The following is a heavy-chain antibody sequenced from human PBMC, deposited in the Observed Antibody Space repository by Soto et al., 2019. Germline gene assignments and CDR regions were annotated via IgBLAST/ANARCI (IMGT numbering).Heavy chain of an antibody. D-gene: IGHD2-8*01. J-gene: IGHJ6*02. CDR2: IKSKTDGGTT. CDR1: GFTFSNAW. CDR3: TTDRMVYAMVHYYGMDV. V-gene: IGHV3-15*07. Sequence: GGSLRLSSAASGFTFSNAWMNWVRQAPGKGLEWVGRIKSKTDGGTTDYAAPVKGRFTISRDDSKNTLYLQMNSLKTEDTAVYYCTTDRMVYAMVHYYGMDVWGQGTTVTVSS.